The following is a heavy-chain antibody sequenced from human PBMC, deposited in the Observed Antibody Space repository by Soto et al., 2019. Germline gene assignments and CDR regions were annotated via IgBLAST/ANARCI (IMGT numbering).Heavy chain of an antibody. V-gene: IGHV4-30-4*01. D-gene: IGHD3-3*01. Sequence: SETLSLTCTVSGGSISSGDYYWSWIRQPPGKGLEWIGYIYYSGSTYYNTSLKSRVTISVDTSKNQFSLKLSSVTAADKAVYYFVRDFWSGYLGPRLSYGMDVWGQGTTVTVSS. CDR3: VRDFWSGYLGPRLSYGMDV. CDR1: GGSISSGDYY. CDR2: IYYSGST. J-gene: IGHJ6*02.